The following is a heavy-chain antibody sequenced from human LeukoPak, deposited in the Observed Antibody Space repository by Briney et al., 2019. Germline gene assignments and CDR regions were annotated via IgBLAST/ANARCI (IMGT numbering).Heavy chain of an antibody. CDR2: VYNSGTT. CDR1: GGSVSSFY. D-gene: IGHD1-1*01. J-gene: IGHJ2*01. Sequence: SETLSLTCTVSGGSVSSFYWSWLRQPPGKELEWIGNVYNSGTTNYNPSLKRRVTISVDTSKNLLSLQLRSVTAADTAVYYCARHITTNRGGFWYFDLWGRGTLVTVSS. CDR3: ARHITTNRGGFWYFDL. V-gene: IGHV4-59*08.